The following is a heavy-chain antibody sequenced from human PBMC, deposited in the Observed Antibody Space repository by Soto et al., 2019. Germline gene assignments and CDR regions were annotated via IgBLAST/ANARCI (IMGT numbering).Heavy chain of an antibody. CDR3: AKTRLYDNNDYHRDGFDV. Sequence: EVKLLESGGGLVQPRESLRLSCAASGFRFWTYSMSWVRQAPGKGLEWVSGISGDGSATSYADSLKGRFTVSRDNSKDTLFLQMNTLRVEDTAVYYCAKTRLYDNNDYHRDGFDVWGPGTAVTVS. J-gene: IGHJ3*01. V-gene: IGHV3-23*01. D-gene: IGHD5-12*01. CDR1: GFRFWTYS. CDR2: ISGDGSAT.